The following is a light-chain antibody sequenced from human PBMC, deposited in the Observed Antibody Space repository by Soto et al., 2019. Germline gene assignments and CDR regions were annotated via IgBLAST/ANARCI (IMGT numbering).Light chain of an antibody. Sequence: AIQMTQSPSSLSASVGDRVTITCRASQGIRNDLGWYQQKPGKAPKLLIYAASSLQSGVPSRFSVSGSGTDFTLTISSLQPEDFATYYCLQDYNYAWTFGQGTKVDIK. J-gene: IGKJ1*01. CDR2: AAS. CDR3: LQDYNYAWT. CDR1: QGIRND. V-gene: IGKV1-6*01.